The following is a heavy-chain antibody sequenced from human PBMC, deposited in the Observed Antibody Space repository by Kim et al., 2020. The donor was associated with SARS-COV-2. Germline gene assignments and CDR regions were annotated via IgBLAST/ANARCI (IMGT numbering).Heavy chain of an antibody. Sequence: GGSLRLSCAASGFTFSSYGMHWVRQAPGKGLEWVALIWYDGINIYYADSVKGRFTISRDNSKNTLYLQMNSLRAEDTAVYYCAKDRMVRGVIIDYFDYWGQGTLVSVSS. D-gene: IGHD3-10*01. V-gene: IGHV3-33*06. J-gene: IGHJ4*02. CDR3: AKDRMVRGVIIDYFDY. CDR2: IWYDGINI. CDR1: GFTFSSYG.